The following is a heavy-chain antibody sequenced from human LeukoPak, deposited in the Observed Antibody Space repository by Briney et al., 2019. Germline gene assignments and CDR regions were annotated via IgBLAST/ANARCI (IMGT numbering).Heavy chain of an antibody. V-gene: IGHV1-2*02. Sequence: ASVKVSCKASGYTFTGFYMRWVRQAPGQGFEWMGWINSYSGGTNYAQKFQGRVTLTKDTSISTAYMELNTLRSDDTAVYYCARQGAAASFDYWGQGTLVTVSS. J-gene: IGHJ4*02. D-gene: IGHD6-13*01. CDR1: GYTFTGFY. CDR3: ARQGAAASFDY. CDR2: INSYSGGT.